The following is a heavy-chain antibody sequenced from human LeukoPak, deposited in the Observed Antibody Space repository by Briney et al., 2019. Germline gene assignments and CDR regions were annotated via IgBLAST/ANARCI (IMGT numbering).Heavy chain of an antibody. V-gene: IGHV3-9*01. CDR1: GFTFDDYA. CDR2: ISWSSGSI. J-gene: IGHJ4*02. CDR3: AKDTRLAVAGTFDY. Sequence: GGSLRLSCAASGFTFDDYAMHWVRQAPGKGLEWVSGISWSSGSIGYADSVKGRFTISRDNAKNSLYLQMNSLRAEDTALYYCAKDTRLAVAGTFDYWGQGTLVTVSS. D-gene: IGHD6-19*01.